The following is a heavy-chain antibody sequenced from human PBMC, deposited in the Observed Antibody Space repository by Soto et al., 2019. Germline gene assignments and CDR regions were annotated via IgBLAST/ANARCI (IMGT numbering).Heavy chain of an antibody. D-gene: IGHD5-12*01. CDR3: ARESYSFGRAFDI. CDR1: GGSVNSDGYY. J-gene: IGHJ4*02. V-gene: IGHV4-31*03. CDR2: IHYSGAT. Sequence: QVHLQESGPGLVKPSQTLSLTCTVSGGSVNSDGYYWSWIRQHPGKGLEWIGYIHYSGATYHNPSLKSRLTILVETSKRQFSLPLSSVIAADTALYYCARESYSFGRAFDIWGQGTLVTVSS.